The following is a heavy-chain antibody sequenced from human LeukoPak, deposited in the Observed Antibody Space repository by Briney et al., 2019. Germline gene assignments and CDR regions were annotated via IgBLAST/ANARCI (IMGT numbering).Heavy chain of an antibody. CDR3: AGDSTAFDY. J-gene: IGHJ4*02. CDR2: TYYRSKWYN. Sequence: SQTLSLTCAISGSSVSTSRATWNWIRQSPSRGLEWLGRTYYRSKWYNDYAVSLKSRITINPDTSKNQFSLHLKSVTPGCTAVCKCAGDSTAFDYWGQGTLVTVSS. CDR1: GSSVSTSRAT. V-gene: IGHV6-1*01.